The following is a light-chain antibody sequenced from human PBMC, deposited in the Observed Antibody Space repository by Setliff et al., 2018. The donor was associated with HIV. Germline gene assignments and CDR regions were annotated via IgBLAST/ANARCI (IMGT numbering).Light chain of an antibody. Sequence: QSALAQPRSVSGSPGQSVTISCTGTASDIGNYKYVSWYQQQPDKAPKLIIYAVTKRPSGVPDRFSGSKSGNTASLTISGLQSEDEGDYFCCSYAGTYTSLYVFGAGTKVTVL. CDR2: AVT. CDR3: CSYAGTYTSLYV. CDR1: ASDIGNYKY. J-gene: IGLJ1*01. V-gene: IGLV2-11*01.